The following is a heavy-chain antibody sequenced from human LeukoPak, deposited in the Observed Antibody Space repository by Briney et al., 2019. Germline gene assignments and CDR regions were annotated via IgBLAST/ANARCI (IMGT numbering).Heavy chain of an antibody. D-gene: IGHD1-20*01. J-gene: IGHJ5*02. CDR1: GYSISSGYY. CDR2: IYHSGST. Sequence: SETLSLTCTVSGYSISSGYYWGWIRQPPGKGLEWIGSIYHSGSTCYNPSLKSRVTISVDTSKNQFSLKLSSVTAADTAVYYCARDQRYNWNPRAGSDWFDPWGQGTLVTVSS. V-gene: IGHV4-38-2*02. CDR3: ARDQRYNWNPRAGSDWFDP.